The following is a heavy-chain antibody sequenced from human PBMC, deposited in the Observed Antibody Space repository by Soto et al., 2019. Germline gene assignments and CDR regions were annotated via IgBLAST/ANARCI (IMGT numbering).Heavy chain of an antibody. J-gene: IGHJ6*02. CDR3: ARDYSKDYYYYGMDV. CDR2: IWYDGSNK. V-gene: IGHV3-33*01. Sequence: QVQLVESGGGVVQPGRSLRLSCAASGFTFSSYGMHWVRQAPGKGLEWVAVIWYDGSNKYYADSVKGRFTISIDNSKNTLYLQMYSLTAQDTAVYYCARDYSKDYYYYGMDVWGQGTTVIVSS. D-gene: IGHD4-4*01. CDR1: GFTFSSYG.